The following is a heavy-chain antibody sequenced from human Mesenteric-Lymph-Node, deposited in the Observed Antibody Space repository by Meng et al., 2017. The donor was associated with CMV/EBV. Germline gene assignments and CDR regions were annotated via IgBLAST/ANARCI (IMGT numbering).Heavy chain of an antibody. V-gene: IGHV3-7*03. D-gene: IGHD6-13*01. J-gene: IGHJ5*02. Sequence: GESLKISCVASGFTFSSYWMTWVRQAPGKGLEWVANIKEDGSEKDFVDSVKGRFTLSRDNAKNSLYLQMNSLRAEDTAVYYCARDHPYSSSWLNWFDAWGQGTLVTVSS. CDR1: GFTFSSYW. CDR2: IKEDGSEK. CDR3: ARDHPYSSSWLNWFDA.